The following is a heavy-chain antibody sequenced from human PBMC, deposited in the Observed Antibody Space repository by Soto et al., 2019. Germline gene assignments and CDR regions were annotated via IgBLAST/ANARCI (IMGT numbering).Heavy chain of an antibody. Sequence: QVQLVESGGGVVQPWRSLRLSCAAAGLTCSTYGMHWVRQAPGKGLEWVAIISYDGSNKYHADSVKGRFTISRDNSKNTLYLQMNSLRTEDTAVYYCAKDYESLLRSYYFDHWGRGTLVTVSS. J-gene: IGHJ4*02. CDR2: ISYDGSNK. CDR1: GLTCSTYG. V-gene: IGHV3-30*18. D-gene: IGHD3-3*01. CDR3: AKDYESLLRSYYFDH.